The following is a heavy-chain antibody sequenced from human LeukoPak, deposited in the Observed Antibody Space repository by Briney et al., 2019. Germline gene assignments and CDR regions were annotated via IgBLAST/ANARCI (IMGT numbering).Heavy chain of an antibody. V-gene: IGHV3-49*04. CDR3: TGSGYYDWWSGTR. J-gene: IGHJ4*02. CDR2: IRRKSSGGTT. D-gene: IGHD3-3*01. CDR1: GFIFGDCS. Sequence: GRSLRLSCIGSGFIFGDCSMTWVRQAPGKGLEWVGFIRRKSSGGTTEYAPSVKDRFTISRDDSKNIVYLQMNNLKIEDTGMYYCTGSGYYDWWSGTRWGLGTLVVVSS.